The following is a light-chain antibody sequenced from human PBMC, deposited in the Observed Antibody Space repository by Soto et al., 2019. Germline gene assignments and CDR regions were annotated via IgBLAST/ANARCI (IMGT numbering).Light chain of an antibody. Sequence: DVVLTQSPDSLAVSLGERATINCKSSQSVLYSSNNMNYLAWYQQKAGQPPKLLIYWASTRESGVPDRFGGSGSGTEFTRTISSLQAEDVAVYYCQQYYSTPWTCGQGPKVEIK. CDR1: QSVLYSSNNMNY. CDR2: WAS. CDR3: QQYYSTPWT. V-gene: IGKV4-1*01. J-gene: IGKJ1*01.